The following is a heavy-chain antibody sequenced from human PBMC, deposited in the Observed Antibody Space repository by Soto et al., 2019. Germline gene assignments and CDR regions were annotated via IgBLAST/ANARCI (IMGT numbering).Heavy chain of an antibody. CDR3: ASSYGSGYRAFDY. D-gene: IGHD3-10*01. CDR2: VNPLVSMS. J-gene: IGHJ4*02. V-gene: IGHV1-69*02. Sequence: QVQLVQSGAEVKRPGSSVKVSCKASGDTFNFYSINWVLQAPGLGLAWMGRVNPLVSMSNYAQKFQGRVTMTADKSTSTAYMELSSLSSEDTAIYYCASSYGSGYRAFDYWGQGALVTVSS. CDR1: GDTFNFYS.